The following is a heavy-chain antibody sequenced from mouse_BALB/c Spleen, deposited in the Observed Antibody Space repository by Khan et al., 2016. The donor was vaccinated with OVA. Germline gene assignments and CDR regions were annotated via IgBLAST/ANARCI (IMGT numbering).Heavy chain of an antibody. D-gene: IGHD1-1*01. CDR1: GYTFINYW. V-gene: IGHV1-7*01. CDR2: INPSTAYT. Sequence: VQLQQSGAELAKPGASVKMSCKASGYTFINYWILWVKQRPGQGLEWIGYINPSTAYTEYNQNFKDKATLTADKSSRPAYMQLSSLTSEDSAVYYGARRGLRWDFDYWGQGTTLTVSS. J-gene: IGHJ2*01. CDR3: ARRGLRWDFDY.